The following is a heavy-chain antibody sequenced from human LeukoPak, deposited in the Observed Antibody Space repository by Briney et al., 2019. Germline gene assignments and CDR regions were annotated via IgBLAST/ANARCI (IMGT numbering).Heavy chain of an antibody. CDR2: ISYDGSNK. Sequence: GGSLRLSCAASGFTFSSYAMHWVRQAPGKGLEWVAVISYDGSNKYYADSVKGRFTISRDNSKNTLYLQMNSLRAEDTAVYYCARGAGGYYYDSSGIFNFDYWGQGTLVTVSS. D-gene: IGHD3-22*01. V-gene: IGHV3-30-3*01. CDR3: ARGAGGYYYDSSGIFNFDY. J-gene: IGHJ4*02. CDR1: GFTFSSYA.